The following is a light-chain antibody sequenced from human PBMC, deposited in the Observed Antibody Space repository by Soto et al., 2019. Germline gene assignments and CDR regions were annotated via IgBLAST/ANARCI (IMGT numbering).Light chain of an antibody. V-gene: IGKV3-15*01. Sequence: EIVMTQSPGSLSVFPGETVTLSCRASESVSTKVAWYQQRPGQAPRLLIYGASTRAAGVPARFSGSGSGTDFTLTISGLRSEDFADYYCQQYSSWPPLTIGGGTKVDIK. CDR2: GAS. CDR1: ESVSTK. J-gene: IGKJ4*01. CDR3: QQYSSWPPLT.